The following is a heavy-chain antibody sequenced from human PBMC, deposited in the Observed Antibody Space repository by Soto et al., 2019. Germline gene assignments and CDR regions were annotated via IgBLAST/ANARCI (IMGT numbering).Heavy chain of an antibody. D-gene: IGHD3-10*01. Sequence: QVQLQESGPRLVKPSETLSLTCTVSGGSISSSSYYWGWIRQPPGKGLEWIGSVFYNGNTYYSPSLKSRITISVATAPNQFSLRLYSVTAADTALYHCARFPDWGSGTDWSQGIPVTVSS. CDR3: ARFPDWGSGTD. CDR2: VFYNGNT. J-gene: IGHJ4*02. V-gene: IGHV4-39*01. CDR1: GGSISSSSYY.